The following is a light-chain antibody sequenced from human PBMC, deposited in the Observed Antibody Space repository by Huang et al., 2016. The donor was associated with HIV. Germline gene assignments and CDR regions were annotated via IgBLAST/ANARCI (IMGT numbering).Light chain of an antibody. CDR2: AAS. CDR3: QQSNSFPLT. V-gene: IGKV1D-12*01. J-gene: IGKJ4*01. Sequence: DIQMTQSPFSLSASVGDTVTITCRASQDVSNYFAWYQQKPGKAPNLLIYAASSLYSGVPSRFSGIGSGTDFTLTISDLQPEDFATYYCQQSNSFPLTFGGGTKVEMK. CDR1: QDVSNY.